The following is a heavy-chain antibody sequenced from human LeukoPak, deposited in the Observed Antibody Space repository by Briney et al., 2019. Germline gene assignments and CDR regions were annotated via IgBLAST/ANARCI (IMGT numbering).Heavy chain of an antibody. CDR3: ARGSTVDTVATPLKY. CDR2: MNPKSGNT. J-gene: IGHJ4*02. V-gene: IGHV1-8*01. D-gene: IGHD5-12*01. CDR1: GYTFTSYD. Sequence: ASVKVSCKASGYTFTSYDINWVRQATGQGLEWMGWMNPKSGNTGYAQKFQGRVTMTRSTSVSTAYMELSSLRSEDTAVYDCARGSTVDTVATPLKYRGQGTLVTVSS.